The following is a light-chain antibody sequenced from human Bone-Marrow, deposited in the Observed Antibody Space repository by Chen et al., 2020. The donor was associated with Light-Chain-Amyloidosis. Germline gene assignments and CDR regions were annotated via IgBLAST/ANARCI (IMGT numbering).Light chain of an antibody. CDR3: QVWDSSSDHPV. Sequence: SYVLTQPPSVSVAPGQTARITCWGNNIGRESVHWYQQKPGQAPVLVVYDDNARPSGIPERFSGSNSENTATLTISRGEAGDEADYSCQVWDSSSDHPVFGGGTKLTVL. CDR2: DDN. J-gene: IGLJ3*02. V-gene: IGLV3-21*02. CDR1: NIGRES.